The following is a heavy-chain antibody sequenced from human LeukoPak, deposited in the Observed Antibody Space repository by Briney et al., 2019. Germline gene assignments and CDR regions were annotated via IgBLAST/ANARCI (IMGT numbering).Heavy chain of an antibody. D-gene: IGHD5-24*01. V-gene: IGHV3-7*01. CDR1: GITFSSLW. CDR3: ARARRDGYTGIDWFDP. CDR2: IKQDGSEE. J-gene: IGHJ5*02. Sequence: GGSLRLSCAASGITFSSLWMSWFRQAPGKGLEWVADIKQDGSEEHYVASVKGRFTISRDSTSLYLQMNSLRAEDTAVYYCARARRDGYTGIDWFDPWGQGTLVTVSS.